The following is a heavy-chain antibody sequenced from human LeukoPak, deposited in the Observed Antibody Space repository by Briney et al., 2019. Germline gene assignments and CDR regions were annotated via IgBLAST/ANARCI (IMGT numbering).Heavy chain of an antibody. CDR2: ISGSGGST. Sequence: GGSLRLSCAASGFTFSSYAMSWVRQAPGKGLEWVSAISGSGGSTYYADSVKGRFTISRDNSKNTLYLQMNSLRAEDTAVYYCAKNGPSPLFVVAATLGYWGQGTLVTVSS. CDR1: GFTFSSYA. V-gene: IGHV3-23*01. J-gene: IGHJ4*02. D-gene: IGHD2-15*01. CDR3: AKNGPSPLFVVAATLGY.